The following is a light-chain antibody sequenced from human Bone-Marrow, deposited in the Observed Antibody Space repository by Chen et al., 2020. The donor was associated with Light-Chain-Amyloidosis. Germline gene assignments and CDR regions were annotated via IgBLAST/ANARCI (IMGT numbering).Light chain of an antibody. CDR2: RDK. V-gene: IGLV3-25*03. Sequence: SYELTQPPSVSVSPGQTARITCSGDDLPTKYAYWYQQKPGQAPVLVIHRDKEGPSGISERFSGSSAGTTATLTISGGEAEDEADYHCQAADSSGTYEVIFGGGAKLTVL. J-gene: IGLJ2*01. CDR3: QAADSSGTYEVI. CDR1: DLPTKY.